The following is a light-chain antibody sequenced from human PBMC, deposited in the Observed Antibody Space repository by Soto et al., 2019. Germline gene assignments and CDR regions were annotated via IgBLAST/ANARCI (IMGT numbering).Light chain of an antibody. J-gene: IGKJ1*01. CDR2: GAS. CDR3: QQYNNWWT. V-gene: IGKV3-15*01. CDR1: QSVDSN. Sequence: EILMTQSPATLSVSPGERATLSCRASQSVDSNLAWYQQKPGQAPRLLIYGASIRATGISARFSGSGSGTEFTLTISSLQSEDFGVYYCQQYNNWWTFGQGTKVEI.